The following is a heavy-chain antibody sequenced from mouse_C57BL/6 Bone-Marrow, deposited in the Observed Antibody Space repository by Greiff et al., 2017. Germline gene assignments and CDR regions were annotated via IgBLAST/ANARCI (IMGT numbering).Heavy chain of an antibody. J-gene: IGHJ3*01. V-gene: IGHV10-1*01. CDR3: VRGDSSGSAWFAY. Sequence: EVHLVESGGGLVQPKGSLKLSCAASGFSFNTYAMNWVRQAPGKGLEWVARIRSKSNNYATYYADSVKDRFTISRDDSESMLYLQMNNLKTEDTAMYYCVRGDSSGSAWFAYWGQGTLVTVSA. D-gene: IGHD3-2*02. CDR2: IRSKSNNYAT. CDR1: GFSFNTYA.